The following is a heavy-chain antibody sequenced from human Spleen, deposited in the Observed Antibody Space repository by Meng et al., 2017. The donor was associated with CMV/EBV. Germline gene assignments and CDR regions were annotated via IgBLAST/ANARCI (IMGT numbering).Heavy chain of an antibody. CDR1: GYSFSSYD. Sequence: KVSCKDSGYSFSSYDINWVRQATGQGPEWMGWMNPNSGNAGYAQQFQGRVTLTSNASISTAYMDLSSLTSDDTAVYYCTRGMVTPYWGQGTLVTVSS. V-gene: IGHV1-8*01. J-gene: IGHJ4*02. CDR3: TRGMVTPY. CDR2: MNPNSGNA. D-gene: IGHD4-23*01.